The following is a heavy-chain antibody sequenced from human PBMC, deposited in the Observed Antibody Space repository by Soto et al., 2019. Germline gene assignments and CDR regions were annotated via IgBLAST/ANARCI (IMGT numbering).Heavy chain of an antibody. D-gene: IGHD6-19*01. Sequence: PGGSLRLSCAASGFTFSSYAMSWVRQVPGKGLEWVSAISGSGGSTYYADSVKGRFTISRDNSKNTLYLQMNSLRAEDTAVYYCAKAPSSLVRGWYPPFSYWSQGTLVTVSS. CDR3: AKAPSSLVRGWYPPFSY. J-gene: IGHJ4*02. CDR2: ISGSGGST. CDR1: GFTFSSYA. V-gene: IGHV3-23*01.